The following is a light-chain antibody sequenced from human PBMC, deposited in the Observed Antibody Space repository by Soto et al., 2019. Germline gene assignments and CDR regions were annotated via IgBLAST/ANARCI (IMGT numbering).Light chain of an antibody. J-gene: IGLJ1*01. CDR2: END. CDR3: GTWDSSLTTFV. V-gene: IGLV1-51*02. Sequence: QSVLTQPPSVSAAPGQKVTMSCSGSSSNIGKYYVSWHQQLPGTAPKLLIYENDKRPSGIPDRFSGSKSGTSATLGITGLQTGDEADHYCGTWDSSLTTFVFGTGTKLTVL. CDR1: SSNIGKYY.